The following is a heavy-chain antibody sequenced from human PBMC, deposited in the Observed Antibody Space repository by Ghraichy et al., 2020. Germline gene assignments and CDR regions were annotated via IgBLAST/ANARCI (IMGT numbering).Heavy chain of an antibody. CDR2: ISSNGGST. CDR3: VKDRGRGMDV. D-gene: IGHD6-25*01. Sequence: GGSLRLSCSASGFTFSSYVMYWVRQAPGKALEYVSEISSNGGSTYYRDSVKGRFTISRDNSKNTLYLQMSSLRAEDGAVYYCVKDRGRGMDVWGQGTTVTVSS. V-gene: IGHV3-64D*06. J-gene: IGHJ6*02. CDR1: GFTFSSYV.